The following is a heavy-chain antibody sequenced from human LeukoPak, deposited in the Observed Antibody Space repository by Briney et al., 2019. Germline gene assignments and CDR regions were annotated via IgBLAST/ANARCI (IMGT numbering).Heavy chain of an antibody. J-gene: IGHJ5*02. CDR3: ARDCRASSSWTGWFDP. Sequence: SETLSLTCTVSGGSISSYYWNWIRQPAGKGLEWIGRIYTSGSTNYNPSLKSRVTMSVDTSKNQFSLKLSSVTAADTAVYYCARDCRASSSWTGWFDPWGQGTLVTVSS. CDR1: GGSISSYY. CDR2: IYTSGST. D-gene: IGHD6-13*01. V-gene: IGHV4-4*07.